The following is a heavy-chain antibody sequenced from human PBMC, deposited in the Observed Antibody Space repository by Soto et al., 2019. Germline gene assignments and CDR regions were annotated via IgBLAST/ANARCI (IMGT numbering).Heavy chain of an antibody. CDR1: GGSFSGYY. V-gene: IGHV4-34*01. CDR2: INHSGST. Sequence: KPSETLSLTCAVYGGSFSGYYWSWIRQPPGKGLEWIGEINHSGSTNYNPSLKSRVTISVDTSKNQFSLKLSSVTAADTAVYYCARGRAIHYYYYGMDVWGQGTTVTVSS. J-gene: IGHJ6*02. CDR3: ARGRAIHYYYYGMDV.